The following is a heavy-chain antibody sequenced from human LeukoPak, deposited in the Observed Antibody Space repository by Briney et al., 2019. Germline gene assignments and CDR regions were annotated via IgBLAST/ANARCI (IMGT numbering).Heavy chain of an antibody. CDR2: INHSGST. CDR3: ARGRGTVTKENYFDY. Sequence: SEALSLTCAVYGGSFSGYYWSWIRQPPGKGLEWIGEINHSGSTNYNPSLKSRVTISVDTSKNQFSLKLSSVTAADTAVYYCARGRGTVTKENYFDYWGQGTLVTVSS. D-gene: IGHD4-4*01. J-gene: IGHJ4*02. CDR1: GGSFSGYY. V-gene: IGHV4-34*01.